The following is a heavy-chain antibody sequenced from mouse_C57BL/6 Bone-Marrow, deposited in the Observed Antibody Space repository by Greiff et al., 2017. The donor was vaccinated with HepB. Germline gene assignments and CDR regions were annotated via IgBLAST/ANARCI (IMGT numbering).Heavy chain of an antibody. D-gene: IGHD2-2*01. CDR3: ARRMGLLWLRRGAMDY. V-gene: IGHV1-20*01. CDR2: INPYNGDT. J-gene: IGHJ4*01. CDR1: GYSFTGYF. Sequence: EVKLQQSGPELVKPGDSVKISCKASGYSFTGYFMNWVMQSHGKSLEWIGRINPYNGDTFYNQKFKGKATLTVDKSSSTAHMELRSLTSEDSAVYYCARRMGLLWLRRGAMDYWGQGTSVTVSS.